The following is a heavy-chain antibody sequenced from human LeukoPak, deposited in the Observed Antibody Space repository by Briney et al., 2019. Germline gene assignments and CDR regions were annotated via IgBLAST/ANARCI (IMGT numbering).Heavy chain of an antibody. Sequence: GASVKVSCKASGYTFTSYAMNWVRQAPGLGLEWMGWINTNTGDPTYAQGFTGRFVFSLDTSVSTAYLQISSLKAEDTAVYYCAREDPNYDILTGYWRPAGTLAFDIWGQGTMVTVSS. J-gene: IGHJ3*02. CDR1: GYTFTSYA. V-gene: IGHV7-4-1*02. CDR3: AREDPNYDILTGYWRPAGTLAFDI. CDR2: INTNTGDP. D-gene: IGHD3-9*01.